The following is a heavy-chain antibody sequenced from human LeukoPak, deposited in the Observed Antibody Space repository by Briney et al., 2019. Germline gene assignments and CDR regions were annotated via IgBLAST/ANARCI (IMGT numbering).Heavy chain of an antibody. D-gene: IGHD1-26*01. CDR1: GFTFDDYG. Sequence: GGSLRLSCAASGFTFDDYGMSWVRQAPGKGLEWVSGINWNGGSTGYADSVKGRFTISRDNAKNTLYLQMNSLRAEDTAVYYCAKDRKSGSKKVYYFDYWGQGTLVTVSS. J-gene: IGHJ4*02. CDR3: AKDRKSGSKKVYYFDY. CDR2: INWNGGST. V-gene: IGHV3-20*04.